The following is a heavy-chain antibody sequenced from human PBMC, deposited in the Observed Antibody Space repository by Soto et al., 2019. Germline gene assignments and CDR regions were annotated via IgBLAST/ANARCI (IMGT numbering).Heavy chain of an antibody. Sequence: GGSLRLSCAASGLRFSSYWMTWVRQAPGKGLEWVSSISSSSSYIYYADSVKGRFTISRDNAKNSLYLQMNSLRAEDTAVYYCARDGNYYDSSGYYYAFDYWGQGTLVTVSS. CDR2: ISSSSSYI. J-gene: IGHJ4*02. CDR1: GLRFSSYW. CDR3: ARDGNYYDSSGYYYAFDY. V-gene: IGHV3-21*01. D-gene: IGHD3-22*01.